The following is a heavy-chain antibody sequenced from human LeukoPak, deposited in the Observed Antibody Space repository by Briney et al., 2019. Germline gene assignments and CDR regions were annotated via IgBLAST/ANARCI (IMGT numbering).Heavy chain of an antibody. CDR3: ARGWEDMVPIIFGY. CDR2: IGAYNGNT. Sequence: ASVKVSCKASGYTFTSYGISWVRQAPGQGLEWMGWIGAYNGNTNYAQKLQGRVTMTTDTSTSTAYMELRSLRSDDTAVYYCARGWEDMVPIIFGYWGQGTLVTVSS. D-gene: IGHD3-10*01. CDR1: GYTFTSYG. V-gene: IGHV1-18*01. J-gene: IGHJ4*02.